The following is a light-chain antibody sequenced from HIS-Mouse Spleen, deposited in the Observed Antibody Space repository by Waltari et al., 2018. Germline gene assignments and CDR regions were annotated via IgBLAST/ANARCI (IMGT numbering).Light chain of an antibody. CDR3: SSYTSCSFNVV. CDR1: SSHVGGYNY. J-gene: IGLJ2*01. CDR2: DVS. Sequence: QSALTQPASVSGSPGQSITIPCTGTSSHVGGYNYVSWYQQHPGKAPKLMIYDVSNRTSGVSNRFSGSRSGNTAYLTISRLQAEDEADYYCSSYTSCSFNVVFGGGTKLTVL. V-gene: IGLV2-14*03.